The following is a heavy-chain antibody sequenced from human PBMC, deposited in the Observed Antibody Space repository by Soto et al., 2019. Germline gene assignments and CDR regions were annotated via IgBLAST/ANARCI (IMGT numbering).Heavy chain of an antibody. CDR2: VYNSGST. J-gene: IGHJ4*02. CDR3: ARTPYSSASFDY. CDR1: GFSISTTY. D-gene: IGHD6-19*01. V-gene: IGHV4-59*01. Sequence: SETLSLTCTVSGFSISTTYWSWVRQSPGKGLEWIGYVYNSGSTSYNPSLKSQVTISVDTAKNQFSLRLRSVTAADTAIYYCARTPYSSASFDYWGQGNLVTVSS.